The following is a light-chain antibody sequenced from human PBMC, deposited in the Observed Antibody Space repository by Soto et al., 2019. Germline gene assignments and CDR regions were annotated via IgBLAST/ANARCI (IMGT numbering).Light chain of an antibody. V-gene: IGLV1-40*01. CDR2: GNS. CDR3: QSYDSSLSALYV. J-gene: IGLJ1*01. CDR1: SPKNGAGYD. Sequence: QSVLKQPPSVSGAPGPRVTIPCTGGSPKNGAGYDVHWYQQLPGTAPKLLIYGNSNRPSGVPDRFSGSKSGTSASLAITGLQAEDEADYYCQSYDSSLSALYVFGTGTKVTVL.